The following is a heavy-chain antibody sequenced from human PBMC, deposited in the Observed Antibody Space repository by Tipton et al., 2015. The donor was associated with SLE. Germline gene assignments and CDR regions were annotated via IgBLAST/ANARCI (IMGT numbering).Heavy chain of an antibody. D-gene: IGHD6-6*01. CDR2: IYYTGST. Sequence: TLSLTCTVSGGSIRGHYWSWIRQPPGKGLDWIGYIYYTGSTNYNPSLKSRVTISVDTSKNQFSLKLSSVTAADTALYYCVYSTSSPDAFDIWGQGTLVTVSS. V-gene: IGHV4-59*11. CDR3: VYSTSSPDAFDI. J-gene: IGHJ3*02. CDR1: GGSIRGHY.